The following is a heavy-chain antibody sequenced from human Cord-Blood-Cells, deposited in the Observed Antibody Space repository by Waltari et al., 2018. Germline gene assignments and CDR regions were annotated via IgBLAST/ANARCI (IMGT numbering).Heavy chain of an antibody. V-gene: IGHV3-30*04. J-gene: IGHJ4*02. Sequence: QVQLVESGGGVVQPGRSLRLSCAASGFTFSSSAMHGVRQAPGKGLEWVAVISYDGSNKYYADSVKGRFTISRDNSKNTLYLQMNSLRAEDTAVYYCARSMVATLDYWGQGTLVTVSS. CDR3: ARSMVATLDY. D-gene: IGHD5-12*01. CDR2: ISYDGSNK. CDR1: GFTFSSSA.